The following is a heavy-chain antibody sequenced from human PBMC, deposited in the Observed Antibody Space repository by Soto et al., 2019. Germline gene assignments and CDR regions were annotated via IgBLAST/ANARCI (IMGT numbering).Heavy chain of an antibody. CDR2: IIPIFGTA. V-gene: IGHV1-69*13. CDR1: GGTFSSYA. D-gene: IGHD3-9*01. J-gene: IGHJ5*02. CDR3: ARAGRYFHNWFDP. Sequence: VASVKVSCKASGGTFSSYAISWVRQAPGQGLEWMGGIIPIFGTANYAQKFQGRVTITADESTSTAYMELSSLRSEDTAVYYCARAGRYFHNWFDPWGQGTLVTVSS.